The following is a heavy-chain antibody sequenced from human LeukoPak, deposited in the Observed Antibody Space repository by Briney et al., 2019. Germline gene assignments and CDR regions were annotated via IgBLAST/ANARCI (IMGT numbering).Heavy chain of an antibody. Sequence: SETLSLTCTVSGGSISSYYWSWIRQPPGKRLEWIGCIYYTGSTNYNPSLKRRVTISVDTSKNQFSLRLSSVTAADTAVYYCARDFRATARFDAFDIWGQGTMVTVSS. CDR3: ARDFRATARFDAFDI. CDR2: IYYTGST. D-gene: IGHD5-12*01. J-gene: IGHJ3*02. V-gene: IGHV4-59*01. CDR1: GGSISSYY.